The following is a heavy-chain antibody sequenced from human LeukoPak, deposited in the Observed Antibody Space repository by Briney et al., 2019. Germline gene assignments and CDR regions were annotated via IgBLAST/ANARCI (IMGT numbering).Heavy chain of an antibody. CDR2: ISGSGGST. D-gene: IGHD5-18*01. CDR3: AKDGYSYGDSTGYFDY. J-gene: IGHJ4*02. V-gene: IGHV3-23*01. Sequence: GGSLRLSCAASGFTFSSYAMSWVRQAPGKGLEWVSAISGSGGSTYYADSVKGRFTISRDNSKNTLYLPLNSLRAEDTAVYYCAKDGYSYGDSTGYFDYWGQETLVTVSS. CDR1: GFTFSSYA.